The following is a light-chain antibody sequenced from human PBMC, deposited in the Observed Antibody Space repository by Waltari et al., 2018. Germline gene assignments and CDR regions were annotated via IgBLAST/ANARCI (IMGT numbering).Light chain of an antibody. Sequence: EIVLTQSPATLSLSPGERATLSCRASQSLTSSSFAWYQQKPGQAPRLLIFGTSTTATDTPARFSGSGSGTDFTLTISRLEPEDFAVYYCQQCGQSPRTFGQGTKVEIK. CDR3: QQCGQSPRT. CDR1: QSLTSSS. V-gene: IGKV3-20*01. CDR2: GTS. J-gene: IGKJ1*01.